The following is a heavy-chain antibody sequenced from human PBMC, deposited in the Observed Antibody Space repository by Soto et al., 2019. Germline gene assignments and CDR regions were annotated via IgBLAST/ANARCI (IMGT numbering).Heavy chain of an antibody. V-gene: IGHV1-69*06. CDR2: IIRVLGPA. CDR1: GVSYNTFA. D-gene: IGHD6-25*01. Sequence: QVQLVQSGAEVRKPGASVKVSCKASGVSYNTFAVSWVRQAPGQGLEWMGGIIRVLGPAFYAQKFQGRVTITADKSTSTAYLELPSLRSEDTAVYYCVRAGKRKFDYWGQGTLVTVSS. J-gene: IGHJ4*02. CDR3: VRAGKRKFDY.